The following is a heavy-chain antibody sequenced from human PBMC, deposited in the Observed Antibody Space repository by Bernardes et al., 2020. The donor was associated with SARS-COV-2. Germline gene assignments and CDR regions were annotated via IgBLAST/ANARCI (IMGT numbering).Heavy chain of an antibody. J-gene: IGHJ2*01. V-gene: IGHV5-51*01. CDR3: ARRGGRDQEGGSSWYRDWFFDL. CDR2: IYPEDSDD. CDR1: GYGFTTYW. Sequence: GEPLKISCKGSGYGFTTYWIGWVRQMSGKGLEWMGIIYPEDSDDRYSPSFHGQVTISADKSIDTVYLEWSSLKPSDTATYSCARRGGRDQEGGSSWYRDWFFDLWGGGTLVAVSS. D-gene: IGHD6-13*01.